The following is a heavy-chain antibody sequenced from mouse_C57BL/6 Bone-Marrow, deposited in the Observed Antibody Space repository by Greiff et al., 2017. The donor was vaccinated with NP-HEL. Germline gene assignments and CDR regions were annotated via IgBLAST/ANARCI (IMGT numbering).Heavy chain of an antibody. Sequence: EVMLVESGGGLVKPGGSLKLSCAASGFTFSSYAMSWVRQTPEKRLEWVATISDGGSYTYYPDNVKGRFTISRDNAKNNLYLQMSHLKSEDTAMYYCARDLVGSYDYWGQGTTLTVSS. J-gene: IGHJ2*01. V-gene: IGHV5-4*01. D-gene: IGHD1-1*02. CDR1: GFTFSSYA. CDR2: ISDGGSYT. CDR3: ARDLVGSYDY.